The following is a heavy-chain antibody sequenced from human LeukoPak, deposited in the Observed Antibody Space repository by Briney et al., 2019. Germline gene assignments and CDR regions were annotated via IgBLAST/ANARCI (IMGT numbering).Heavy chain of an antibody. CDR2: INHSGYT. Sequence: PSETLSLTCAVYGESSFSSYYWSWIRQTPGGALEWIGEINHSGYTNYNPSFKSRVTLSIDTSKNQFSLRLNSVTAADTAVYYCSRQVVGNDYWGQGTLVTVSS. V-gene: IGHV4-34*01. CDR1: GESSFSSYY. D-gene: IGHD3-22*01. CDR3: SRQVVGNDY. J-gene: IGHJ4*02.